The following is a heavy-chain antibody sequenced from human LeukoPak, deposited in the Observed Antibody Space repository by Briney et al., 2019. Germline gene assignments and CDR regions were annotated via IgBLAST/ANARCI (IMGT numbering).Heavy chain of an antibody. J-gene: IGHJ4*02. CDR3: ARVAPTGTGTLRTTDY. Sequence: SETLSLTCTVSGGSISSGSYYWSWIRQPAGKGLEWIGRIYTSGSTNYNPSLKSRVTISVDTSKNQFSLKLSSVTAADTAVYYCARVAPTGTGTLRTTDYWGQGTLVTVSS. CDR2: IYTSGST. V-gene: IGHV4-61*02. D-gene: IGHD1-7*01. CDR1: GGSISSGSYY.